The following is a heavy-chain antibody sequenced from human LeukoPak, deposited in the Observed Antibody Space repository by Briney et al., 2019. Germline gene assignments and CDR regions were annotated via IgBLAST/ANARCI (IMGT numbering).Heavy chain of an antibody. D-gene: IGHD3-10*01. CDR3: ARHPNYYGSVRWFDP. CDR1: GYSFTSYW. V-gene: IGHV5-51*01. Sequence: GESLKISCKGSGYSFTSYWIGWVRQMPGKGLEWMGTIYPGDSDTRYSPSFQGQVTISADKSISTAYLQWSSLKASDTAMYYCARHPNYYGSVRWFDPWGQGTLVTVSS. CDR2: IYPGDSDT. J-gene: IGHJ5*02.